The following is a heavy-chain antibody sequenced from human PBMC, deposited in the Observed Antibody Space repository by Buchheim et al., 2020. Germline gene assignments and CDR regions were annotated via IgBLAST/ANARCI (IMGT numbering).Heavy chain of an antibody. J-gene: IGHJ1*01. CDR2: IYYSGST. D-gene: IGHD4-17*01. CDR1: GGSISSSSYY. Sequence: QLQLQESGPGLVKPSGTLSLTCTVSGGSISSSSYYWGWIRQPPGKGLEWIGSIYYSGSTYYNPSLKSRVTISVDTSKNQFSLKLSSVTAADTAVYYCARSATAALRKYFQHWGQGTL. CDR3: ARSATAALRKYFQH. V-gene: IGHV4-39*01.